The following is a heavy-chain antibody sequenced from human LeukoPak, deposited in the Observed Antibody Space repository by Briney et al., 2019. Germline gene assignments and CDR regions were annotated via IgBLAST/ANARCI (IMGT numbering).Heavy chain of an antibody. CDR2: IYHSGST. J-gene: IGHJ4*02. CDR3: VRSPVRGYYFDF. Sequence: PSQTLSLTCAVSGGSISSGGYSWSWIRQPPGKGLEWIGYIYHSGSTYYNPSLKSRVTISVDTSKRQFFLNLNSVTAADTAIYHCVRSPVRGYYFDFWGQGALVTVPS. CDR1: GGSISSGGYS. V-gene: IGHV4-30-2*01. D-gene: IGHD2-15*01.